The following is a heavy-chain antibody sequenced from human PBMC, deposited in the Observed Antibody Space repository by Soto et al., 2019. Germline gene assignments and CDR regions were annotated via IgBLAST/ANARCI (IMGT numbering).Heavy chain of an antibody. D-gene: IGHD1-26*01. CDR2: IYYSGST. CDR1: GGSVSSGSYY. V-gene: IGHV4-61*01. J-gene: IGHJ6*02. Sequence: SETLSLTCTVSGGSVSSGSYYWSWIRQPPGKGLEWIGYIYYSGSTNYNPSLKSRVTISVDTSKNQFSLKLSSVTAADTAVYYCERREGWVRGGGRMDVWGQGTKVTVSS. CDR3: ERREGWVRGGGRMDV.